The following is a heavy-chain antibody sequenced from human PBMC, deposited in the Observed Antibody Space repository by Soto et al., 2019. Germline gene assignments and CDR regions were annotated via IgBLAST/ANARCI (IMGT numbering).Heavy chain of an antibody. Sequence: EVQLVESGGGLVQPGGSLRLSCAASGFTVSSNYMSWVRQAPGKGLEWVSVIYSGGSTYYADSVEGRFTICRDNSKNTPYLQMNSLRAEDTAVYYCARDSMITFGGVIVQNDYYYYMDVWGKGTTVTVSS. CDR2: IYSGGST. J-gene: IGHJ6*03. CDR3: ARDSMITFGGVIVQNDYYYYMDV. CDR1: GFTVSSNY. V-gene: IGHV3-66*01. D-gene: IGHD3-16*02.